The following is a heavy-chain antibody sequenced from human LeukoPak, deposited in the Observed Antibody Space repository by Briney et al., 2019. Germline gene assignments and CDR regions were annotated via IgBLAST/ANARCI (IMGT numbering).Heavy chain of an antibody. J-gene: IGHJ4*02. CDR3: ARVGWELPTRYDY. CDR2: INPNSGGT. V-gene: IGHV1-2*06. CDR1: GYIFGHNG. Sequence: ASVKVSCKTSGYIFGHNGIGWVRQAPGQGLEWMGRINPNSGGTNYAQKFQGRVTMTRDTSISTAYVELSRLRSDDTAVYYCARVGWELPTRYDYWGQGTLVTVSS. D-gene: IGHD1-26*01.